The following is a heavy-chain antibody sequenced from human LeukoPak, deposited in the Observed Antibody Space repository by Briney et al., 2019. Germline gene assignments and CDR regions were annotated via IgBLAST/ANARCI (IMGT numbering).Heavy chain of an antibody. CDR3: ARGRAYYDILTGYTPYYFDY. CDR2: IYYSGST. Sequence: SETLSLTCTVSGGSISSYYWSWIRQPPGKGLEWIGYIYYSGSTNYNPSLKSRVTISVDTSKNQFSLKLSSVTAADTAVYYCARGRAYYDILTGYTPYYFDYWGQGTLVTVSS. J-gene: IGHJ4*02. CDR1: GGSISSYY. D-gene: IGHD3-9*01. V-gene: IGHV4-59*01.